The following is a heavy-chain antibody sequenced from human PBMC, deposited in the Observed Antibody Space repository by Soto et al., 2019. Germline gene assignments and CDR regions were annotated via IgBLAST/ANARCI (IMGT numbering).Heavy chain of an antibody. Sequence: SETLSLTCTVSGGSISSGDYYWSWIRQPPGKGLEWIGYIYYSGSTYYNPSLKSRVTISVDTSKNQFSLKLSSVTAADTAVYYCARAGYSYGWNWFDPWGQGTLVTVS. CDR1: GGSISSGDYY. CDR3: ARAGYSYGWNWFDP. CDR2: IYYSGST. V-gene: IGHV4-30-4*01. D-gene: IGHD5-18*01. J-gene: IGHJ5*02.